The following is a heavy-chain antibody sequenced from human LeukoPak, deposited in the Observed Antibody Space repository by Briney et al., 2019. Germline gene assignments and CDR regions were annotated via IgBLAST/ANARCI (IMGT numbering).Heavy chain of an antibody. V-gene: IGHV3-21*01. D-gene: IGHD6-13*01. CDR2: ISSSSSYT. Sequence: GGSLRLSCAASGFTFSSYSMNWVRQAPGKGLEWVSSISSSSSYTYYADSVKGRFTISRDNAKNSLYLQMNSLRAEDTAVYYCAGDLSSPESTWGQGTLVTVSS. CDR3: AGDLSSPEST. J-gene: IGHJ5*02. CDR1: GFTFSSYS.